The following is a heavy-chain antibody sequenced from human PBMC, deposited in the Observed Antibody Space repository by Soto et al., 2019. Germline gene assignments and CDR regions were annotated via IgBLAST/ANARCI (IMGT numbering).Heavy chain of an antibody. CDR3: ATHPMAPITYCFGMDV. J-gene: IGHJ6*02. V-gene: IGHV1-69*12. CDR2: IIPIFGTA. D-gene: IGHD5-12*01. CDR1: GGTFSSYA. Sequence: QVQLVQSGAEVKKPGSSVKVSCKASGGTFSSYAISWVRQAPGQGLEWMGGIIPIFGTANYAQKFQGRVTITADESTSTAYMGVSSLRSEDTAVYYCATHPMAPITYCFGMDVWVQGTTVTFSS.